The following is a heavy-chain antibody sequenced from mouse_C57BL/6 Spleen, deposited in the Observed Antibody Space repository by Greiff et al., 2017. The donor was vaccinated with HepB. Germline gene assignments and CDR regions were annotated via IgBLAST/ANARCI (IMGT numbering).Heavy chain of an antibody. Sequence: VQLQESGAELVKPGASVKMSCKASGYTFTSYWITWVKQRPGQGLEWIGDIYPGSGSTNYNEKFKSKATLTVDTSSSTAYMQLSSLTSEDSAVYYCARGYYGSRTGFAYWGQGTLVTVSA. J-gene: IGHJ3*01. CDR3: ARGYYGSRTGFAY. D-gene: IGHD1-1*01. V-gene: IGHV1-55*01. CDR1: GYTFTSYW. CDR2: IYPGSGST.